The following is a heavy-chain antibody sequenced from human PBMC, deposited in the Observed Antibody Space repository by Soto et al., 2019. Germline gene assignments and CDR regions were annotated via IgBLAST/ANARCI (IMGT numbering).Heavy chain of an antibody. J-gene: IGHJ4*02. CDR3: AKGRLYIGNYQTNFDY. V-gene: IGHV3-23*01. Sequence: EVQLLESGGGLVQPGGSLRLSCAASGFTFSSYAMSWVRQAPGKGLEWVSAISGSCGSTYYADSVKGRFTISRDNTKNTLYLQMNSLRAVDTAVYYCAKGRLYIGNYQTNFDYWGQGTLVTVSS. CDR2: ISGSCGST. D-gene: IGHD1-7*01. CDR1: GFTFSSYA.